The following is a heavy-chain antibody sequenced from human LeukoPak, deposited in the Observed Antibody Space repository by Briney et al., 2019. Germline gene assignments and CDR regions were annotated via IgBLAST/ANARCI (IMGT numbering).Heavy chain of an antibody. CDR2: IYYSGST. V-gene: IGHV4-31*03. CDR3: ARGHYYDSSGYPYYFDY. J-gene: IGHJ4*02. CDR1: GGSISSGGYY. D-gene: IGHD3-22*01. Sequence: SETLSLTCTVSGGSISSGGYYWSWIRQHPGKSLEWIGYIYYSGSTYYNPSLKSRVTISVDTSKNQFSLKLSSVTAADTAVYYCARGHYYDSSGYPYYFDYWGQGTLVTVSS.